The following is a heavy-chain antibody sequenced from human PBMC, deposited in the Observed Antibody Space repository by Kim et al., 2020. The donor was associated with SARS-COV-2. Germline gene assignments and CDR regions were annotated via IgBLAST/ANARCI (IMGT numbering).Heavy chain of an antibody. Sequence: GGSLRLSCKVSGFPFNRFSVHWVRQPPGKGLEWVSCLSLDSGRICYADSVKGRFTVSRDNAKNTLYLQMNSLRIEDTATYYCTRMAVPGGEDDWGE. J-gene: IGHJ1*01. CDR2: LSLDSGRI. D-gene: IGHD2-15*01. CDR1: GFPFNRFS. V-gene: IGHV3-9*01. CDR3: TRMAVPGGEDD.